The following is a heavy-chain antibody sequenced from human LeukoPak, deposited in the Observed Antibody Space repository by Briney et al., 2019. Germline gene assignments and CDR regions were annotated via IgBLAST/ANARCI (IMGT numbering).Heavy chain of an antibody. CDR1: GFTFSSYS. CDR3: ARDRRYDFWSGYRFDYYYYMDV. V-gene: IGHV3-48*01. Sequence: GGSLRLSCAASGFTFSSYSMNWVRQAPEEGLEWVSYISSSSSTIYYADSVKGRFTISRDNAKNSLYLQMNSLRAEDTAVYYCARDRRYDFWSGYRFDYYYYMDVWGKGTTVTVSS. J-gene: IGHJ6*03. D-gene: IGHD3-3*01. CDR2: ISSSSSTI.